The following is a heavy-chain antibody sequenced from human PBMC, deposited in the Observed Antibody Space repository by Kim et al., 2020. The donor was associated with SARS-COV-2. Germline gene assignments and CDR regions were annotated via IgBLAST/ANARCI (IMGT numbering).Heavy chain of an antibody. Sequence: SETLSLTYTVSGGSISSSSYYWGWIRQPPGKGLEWIGSIYYSGSTYYNPSLKSRVTISVDTSKNQFSLKLSSVTAADTAVYYCARVPYYDILTGYYTEYFQHWGQGTLVTVSS. CDR2: IYYSGST. D-gene: IGHD3-9*01. J-gene: IGHJ1*01. V-gene: IGHV4-39*07. CDR3: ARVPYYDILTGYYTEYFQH. CDR1: GGSISSSSYY.